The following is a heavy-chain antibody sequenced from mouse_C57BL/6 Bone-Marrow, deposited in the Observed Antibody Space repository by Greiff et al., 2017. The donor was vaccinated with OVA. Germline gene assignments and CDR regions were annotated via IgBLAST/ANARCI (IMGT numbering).Heavy chain of an antibody. Sequence: EVQLQQSGGDLVKPGGSLKLSCAASGFTFSSYGMSWVRQTPDKRLEWVATISSGGSYTYYPDSVKGRFTISRDNAKNTLYLQMSSLKSEDTAMYYCARHPNYYGSFYAMDYWGQGTSVTVSS. J-gene: IGHJ4*01. CDR3: ARHPNYYGSFYAMDY. V-gene: IGHV5-6*01. CDR2: ISSGGSYT. CDR1: GFTFSSYG. D-gene: IGHD1-1*01.